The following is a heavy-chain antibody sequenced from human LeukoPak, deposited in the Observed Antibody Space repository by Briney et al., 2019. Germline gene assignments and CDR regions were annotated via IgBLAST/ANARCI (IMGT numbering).Heavy chain of an antibody. V-gene: IGHV3-30*03. CDR3: ARHWYFDL. J-gene: IGHJ2*01. Sequence: PGRSLRLSCAASGFTFSSYGMHWVRQAPGKGLEWVAVISHDGSNKYYADSVKGRFTISRDNSKNTLYLQMNSLRAEDTAVYFCARHWYFDLWGRGALVTVSS. CDR2: ISHDGSNK. CDR1: GFTFSSYG.